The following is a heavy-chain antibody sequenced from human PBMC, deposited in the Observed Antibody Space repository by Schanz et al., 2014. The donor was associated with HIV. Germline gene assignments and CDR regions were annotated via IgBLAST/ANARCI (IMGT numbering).Heavy chain of an antibody. V-gene: IGHV3-9*01. CDR3: AKDIGRDVGYGLDV. Sequence: EVQLVESGGGLVQPGRSLRLSCATSGFFLDDYAMHWVRQAPGKGLEWVSGISWNSGSIGYADSVKGRFTISRDNAKNSLHLQMNSLRAEDTALYYCAKDIGRDVGYGLDVWGQGTTVTVSS. J-gene: IGHJ6*02. CDR1: GFFLDDYA. CDR2: ISWNSGSI. D-gene: IGHD1-26*01.